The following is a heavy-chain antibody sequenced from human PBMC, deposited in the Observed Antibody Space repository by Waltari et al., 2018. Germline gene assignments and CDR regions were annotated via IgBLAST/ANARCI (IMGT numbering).Heavy chain of an antibody. CDR2: IYTSGST. V-gene: IGHV4-61*02. CDR1: GGSISSGSYY. CDR3: ARMTGGFDY. J-gene: IGHJ4*02. Sequence: QVQLQESGPGLVKPSQTLSLTCTVSGGSISSGSYYWSWIRQPAGKGLEWIERIYTSGSTNYNPSLKSRVTISVDTSKNQFSLKLSSVTAADTAVYYCARMTGGFDYWGQGTLVTVSS.